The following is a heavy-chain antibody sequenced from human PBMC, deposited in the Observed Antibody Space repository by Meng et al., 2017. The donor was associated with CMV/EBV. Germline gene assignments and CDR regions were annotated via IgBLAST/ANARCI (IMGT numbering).Heavy chain of an antibody. J-gene: IGHJ5*02. CDR3: ARDDCSSTSCYREDWFDP. Sequence: TFSSYTISWVRQAPGQGLEWMGRIIPILGIANYAQKFQGRVTITADKSTSTAYMELSSLRSEDTAVYYCARDDCSSTSCYREDWFDPWGQGTLVTVSS. CDR2: IIPILGIA. D-gene: IGHD2-2*01. V-gene: IGHV1-69*04. CDR1: TFSSYT.